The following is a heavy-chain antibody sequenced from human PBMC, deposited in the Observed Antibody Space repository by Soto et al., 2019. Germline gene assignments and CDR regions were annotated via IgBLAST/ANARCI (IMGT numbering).Heavy chain of an antibody. V-gene: IGHV4-59*01. CDR3: ASGGNWFDP. CDR1: GGSISNYY. Sequence: SETLSLTCNVSGGSISNYYWTWVRQSPEKGLEWIGYMYYNGNINYNPSLKSRVTISIDTSKNQFSLTLKSVTAADTAVCYCASGGNWFDPWGQGVLVTVSS. J-gene: IGHJ5*02. CDR2: MYYNGNI. D-gene: IGHD3-16*01.